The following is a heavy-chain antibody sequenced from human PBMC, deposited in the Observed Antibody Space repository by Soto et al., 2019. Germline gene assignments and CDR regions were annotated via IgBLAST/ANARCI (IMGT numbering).Heavy chain of an antibody. CDR2: IAHDVTNE. V-gene: IGHV3-30*18. Sequence: SPGKGIECVAVIAHDVTNEYYVQSVKGRYTNSRDNSKNTLYLQMNSLRAEDTAVYYCVKERDRTWSCDQWGQGTLVTVSA. CDR3: VKERDRTWSCDQ. J-gene: IGHJ4*02. D-gene: IGHD2-8*02.